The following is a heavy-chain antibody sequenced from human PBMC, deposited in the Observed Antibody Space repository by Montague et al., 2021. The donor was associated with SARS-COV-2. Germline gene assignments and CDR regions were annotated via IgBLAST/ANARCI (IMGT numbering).Heavy chain of an antibody. Sequence: SETLSLTCTVSGGSVSSGSYYWSWIRQPPGKGLEWIGYIYYSGSTNYNPSLKSRVTISVDTSKNQFSLKLSSVTAADTAVYYCARGSKVLNEWIPLARWENWFDPWGQGTLVTVSS. CDR2: IYYSGST. V-gene: IGHV4-61*01. CDR1: GGSVSSGSYY. CDR3: ARGSKVLNEWIPLARWENWFDP. D-gene: IGHD5-18*01. J-gene: IGHJ5*02.